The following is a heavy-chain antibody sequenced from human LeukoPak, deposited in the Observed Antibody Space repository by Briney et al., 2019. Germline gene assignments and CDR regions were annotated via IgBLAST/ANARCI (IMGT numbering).Heavy chain of an antibody. CDR2: IIPIFGTA. J-gene: IGHJ4*02. D-gene: IGHD3-3*01. CDR1: GGTFSSYA. V-gene: IGHV1-69*13. CDR3: ATLPIYYDFWSGYIY. Sequence: SVKVSCKASGGTFSSYAISWVRQAPGQGLEWMGGIIPIFGTANYARKFQGRVTITADESTSTAYMELSSLRSEDTAVYYCATLPIYYDFWSGYIYWGQGTLVTVSS.